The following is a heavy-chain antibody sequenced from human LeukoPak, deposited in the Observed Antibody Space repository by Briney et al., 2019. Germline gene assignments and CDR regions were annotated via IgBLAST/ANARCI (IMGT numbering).Heavy chain of an antibody. Sequence: ASVKVSCKASGYTFTSYGISWVRQAPGQGLEWMGWISAYNGNTNYAQKLQGRVTMTTDTSTSTAYMELRSLRSDDTAVYYCARFIAVLTGTYYYYYMDVWGKGTTVTASS. V-gene: IGHV1-18*01. J-gene: IGHJ6*03. CDR2: ISAYNGNT. D-gene: IGHD3-9*01. CDR3: ARFIAVLTGTYYYYYMDV. CDR1: GYTFTSYG.